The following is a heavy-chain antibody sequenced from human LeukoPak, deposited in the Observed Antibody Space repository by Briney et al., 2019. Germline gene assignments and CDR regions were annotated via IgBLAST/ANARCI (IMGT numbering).Heavy chain of an antibody. Sequence: ASVKVSCKASGYTFTSYGISWVRQAPGQGLEWMGWISAYNGNTNYAQKLQGRVTMTTDTSTSTAYMELRSLRSDDTAVYYCARGGYDFWSGNRERGYFDYWGQGTLVTVSS. J-gene: IGHJ4*02. CDR3: ARGGYDFWSGNRERGYFDY. CDR2: ISAYNGNT. V-gene: IGHV1-18*01. D-gene: IGHD3-3*01. CDR1: GYTFTSYG.